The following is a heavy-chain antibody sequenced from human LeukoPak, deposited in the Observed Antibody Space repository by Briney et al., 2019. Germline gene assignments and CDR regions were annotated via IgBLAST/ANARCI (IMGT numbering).Heavy chain of an antibody. CDR1: GGTFSSYA. D-gene: IGHD6-13*01. J-gene: IGHJ4*02. CDR2: IIPIFGTA. V-gene: IGHV1-69*13. Sequence: SVKVSCKASGGTFSSYAISWVRQAPGQGLEWVGGIIPIFGTANYAQKFQGRVTITADESTSTAYMELSSLRSEDTAVYYCARSGIAAAGYFVYWGQGTLVTVSS. CDR3: ARSGIAAAGYFVY.